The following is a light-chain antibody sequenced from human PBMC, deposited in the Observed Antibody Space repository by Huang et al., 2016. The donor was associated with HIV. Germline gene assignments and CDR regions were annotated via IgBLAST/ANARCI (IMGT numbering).Light chain of an antibody. Sequence: EIVLTQSPATLSLSPGEGATLSCRASQSIGSYLAWYQQRPGKAPRLLIYDASVRCTCLPARFSGRGSGTDFTLTISSLEPEDFAVYYCQQRNNWPPWTFGQGTKVELK. V-gene: IGKV3-11*01. CDR2: DAS. CDR3: QQRNNWPPWT. J-gene: IGKJ1*01. CDR1: QSIGSY.